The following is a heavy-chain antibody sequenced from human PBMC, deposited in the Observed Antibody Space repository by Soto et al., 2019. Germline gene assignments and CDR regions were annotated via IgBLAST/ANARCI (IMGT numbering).Heavy chain of an antibody. CDR2: IKSKTDGGTT. J-gene: IGHJ4*02. CDR1: GFTFSNAW. CDR3: TTTPSPLGISVDY. D-gene: IGHD3-16*01. V-gene: IGHV3-15*01. Sequence: GGSLRLSCAASGFTFSNAWMSWVRQAPGKGLEWVGRIKSKTDGGTTDYAAPVKGRFTISRDDSKNTLYLQMNSLKTEDTAVYYCTTTPSPLGISVDYWGQGTLVTVSS.